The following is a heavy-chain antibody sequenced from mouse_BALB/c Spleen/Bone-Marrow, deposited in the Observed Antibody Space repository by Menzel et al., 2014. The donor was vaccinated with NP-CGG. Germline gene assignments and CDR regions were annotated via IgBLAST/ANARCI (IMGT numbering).Heavy chain of an antibody. D-gene: IGHD2-1*01. CDR3: ARQGYYGKCDY. J-gene: IGHJ2*01. CDR1: GFDFSRYW. CDR2: INPDSSTI. Sequence: ETGGCLVQPVGSLKLSCAASGFDFSRYWMSWVRQAPGKGLEWIGEINPDSSTINYTPSLKDKFIISRDNAKNKLYLQMSKARSEDTALYYCARQGYYGKCDYWCQGTTLTVSS. V-gene: IGHV4-1*02.